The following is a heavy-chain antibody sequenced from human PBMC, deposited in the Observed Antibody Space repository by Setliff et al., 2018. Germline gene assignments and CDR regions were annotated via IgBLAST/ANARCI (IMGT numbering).Heavy chain of an antibody. J-gene: IGHJ6*03. CDR3: ARIPARRRYYYYMDV. CDR1: GYTFISYG. V-gene: IGHV1-18*01. Sequence: GASVKVSCKTSGYTFISYGLSWVRQAPGQGLEWMGWISAYTGNTDYAQNFQGRVTMTTDTSTSTVFMELSSLRSEDTAVYYCARIPARRRYYYYMDVWGEGTTVTVSS. D-gene: IGHD6-6*01. CDR2: ISAYTGNT.